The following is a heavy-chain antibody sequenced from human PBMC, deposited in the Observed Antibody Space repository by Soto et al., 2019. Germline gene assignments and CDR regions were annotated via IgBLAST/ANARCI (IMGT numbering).Heavy chain of an antibody. Sequence: ASVKVSCKVSGYTLTELSMHWVRQAPGKGLEWMGGFDPEDGETIYAQKFQGRVTMTEDTSTDTAYMELSSLRSEDTAVYYCATDPNYSSSSSRGYWGQGTLVTVSS. D-gene: IGHD6-6*01. J-gene: IGHJ4*02. CDR1: GYTLTELS. CDR2: FDPEDGET. V-gene: IGHV1-24*01. CDR3: ATDPNYSSSSSRGY.